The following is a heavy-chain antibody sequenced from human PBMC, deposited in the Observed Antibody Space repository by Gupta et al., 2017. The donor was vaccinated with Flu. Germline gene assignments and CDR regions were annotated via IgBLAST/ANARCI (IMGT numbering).Heavy chain of an antibody. CDR3: AKDTAFGPPQQLVNNYFDY. J-gene: IGHJ4*02. D-gene: IGHD6-13*01. CDR2: ISYDGSNK. CDR1: GFTFSSYG. Sequence: QVQLVESGGGVVQPGRSLRLSCAASGFTFSSYGMHWVRQAPGKGLEWVAVISYDGSNKYYADSVKGRFTISRDNSKNTLYLQMNSLRAEDTAVYYCAKDTAFGPPQQLVNNYFDYWGQGTLVTVSS. V-gene: IGHV3-30*18.